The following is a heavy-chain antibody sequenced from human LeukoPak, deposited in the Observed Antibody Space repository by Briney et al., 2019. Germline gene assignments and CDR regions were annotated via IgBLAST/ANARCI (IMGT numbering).Heavy chain of an antibody. V-gene: IGHV1-2*02. Sequence: ASVTVSCKASGYTFTGYYMHWVRQAPGQGLEWMGWINPNSGGTNYAQKFQGRVTMTRDTSISTAYMELSRLRSDDTAVYYCARVQDYDILTGWYMDVWGKGTTVTISS. D-gene: IGHD3-9*01. CDR1: GYTFTGYY. CDR3: ARVQDYDILTGWYMDV. J-gene: IGHJ6*03. CDR2: INPNSGGT.